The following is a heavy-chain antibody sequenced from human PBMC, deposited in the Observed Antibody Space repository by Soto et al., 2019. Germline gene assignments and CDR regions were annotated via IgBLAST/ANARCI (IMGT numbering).Heavy chain of an antibody. D-gene: IGHD3-22*01. CDR2: IYHSGST. CDR1: GGSISSGGYS. J-gene: IGHJ4*02. CDR3: ARVNYDSSGTFFDY. Sequence: SETLSLTCAVSGGSISSGGYSWSWIRQPPGKGLEWIGYIYHSGSTYYNPSLKSRVTISVDRSKNQFSLKLSSVTAADTAVYYCARVNYDSSGTFFDYWGQGTLVTVSS. V-gene: IGHV4-30-2*01.